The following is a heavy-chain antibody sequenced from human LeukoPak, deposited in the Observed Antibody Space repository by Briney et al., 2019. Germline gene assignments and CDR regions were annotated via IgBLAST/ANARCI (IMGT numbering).Heavy chain of an antibody. CDR2: IKEDGSER. J-gene: IGHJ4*02. CDR1: GFTLSTYW. CDR3: ARDWGGGRYCSNDY. D-gene: IGHD3-16*02. V-gene: IGHV3-7*01. Sequence: GGSLRLSCAASGFTLSTYWMSWVRQAPGKGLEWVANIKEDGSERNYVDSVRGRFTISRDNTKNSLYLEMNSLRAEDTAVYYCARDWGGGRYCSNDYWGQGTLVTVSS.